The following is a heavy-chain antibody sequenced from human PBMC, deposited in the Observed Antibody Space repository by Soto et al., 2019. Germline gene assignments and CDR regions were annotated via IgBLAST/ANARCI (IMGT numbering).Heavy chain of an antibody. CDR1: GYTFTGYY. CDR2: VNPNSGGT. V-gene: IGHV1-2*02. J-gene: IGHJ3*02. Sequence: QVQLVQSGAEVKKPGASVKVSCQASGYTFTGYYIHWGRQAPGQGLGWMAWVNPNSGGTKYTQKFQGRVTMTRDTSISTAYMELSRLRSDDTAVYYCARENDAFDIWGQGTMVTVSS. CDR3: ARENDAFDI.